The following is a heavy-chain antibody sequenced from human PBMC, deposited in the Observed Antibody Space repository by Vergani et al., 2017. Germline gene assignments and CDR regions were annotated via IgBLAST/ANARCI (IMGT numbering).Heavy chain of an antibody. V-gene: IGHV1-58*01. D-gene: IGHD3-10*01. CDR1: GFTFTSSA. J-gene: IGHJ4*02. Sequence: QMQLVQSGPEVKKPGTSVKVSCKASGFTFTSSAVQWVRQARGQRLEWIGWIVVGSGNTNYAQKFQERVTITRDMSTSTAYMELSSLRSEDTAVYYCARLDTYYGSGPVDYWGQGTLVTVSS. CDR2: IVVGSGNT. CDR3: ARLDTYYGSGPVDY.